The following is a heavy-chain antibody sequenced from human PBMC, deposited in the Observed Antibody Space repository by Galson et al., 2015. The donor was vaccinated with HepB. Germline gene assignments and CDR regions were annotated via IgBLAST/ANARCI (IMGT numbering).Heavy chain of an antibody. Sequence: SLRLSCAASGFFFSSNGIHWVRQAPGKGLEWVTFIRYDGNIKYYADAVKGRFPISRDNSKNTVYLQMNSLRPEDTAVYYCAKWSLASMGDALDIWGQGTMVSVSS. CDR2: IRYDGNIK. J-gene: IGHJ3*02. CDR1: GFFFSSNG. CDR3: AKWSLASMGDALDI. D-gene: IGHD2-21*01. V-gene: IGHV3-30*02.